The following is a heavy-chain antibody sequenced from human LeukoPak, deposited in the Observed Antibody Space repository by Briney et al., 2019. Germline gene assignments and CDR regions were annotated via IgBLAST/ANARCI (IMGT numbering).Heavy chain of an antibody. Sequence: GGSLRLSCAASGFTFSSYSMNWVRQAPGKGLEWVSYISSSSSTIYYADSVKGRFTIPRDNAKNSLYLQMNSLRAEDTAVYYCARVATHSFDYWAQGTLVTVSS. CDR3: ARVATHSFDY. V-gene: IGHV3-48*04. J-gene: IGHJ4*02. CDR1: GFTFSSYS. CDR2: ISSSSSTI.